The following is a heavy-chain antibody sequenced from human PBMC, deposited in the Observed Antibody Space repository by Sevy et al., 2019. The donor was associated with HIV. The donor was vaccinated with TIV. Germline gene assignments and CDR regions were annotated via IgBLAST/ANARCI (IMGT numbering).Heavy chain of an antibody. CDR3: ATHPAGWPSYFDN. CDR2: IFYSGST. Sequence: SETLSLTCTVSGGSISSSSYYWGWIRQSPGKGLESIGNIFYSGSTYSNPSLKSRVTISVDTSKNQFSLKLSSVTAADTAVYYCATHPAGWPSYFDNWGQGTLVTVSS. CDR1: GGSISSSSYY. V-gene: IGHV4-39*01. J-gene: IGHJ4*02. D-gene: IGHD6-19*01.